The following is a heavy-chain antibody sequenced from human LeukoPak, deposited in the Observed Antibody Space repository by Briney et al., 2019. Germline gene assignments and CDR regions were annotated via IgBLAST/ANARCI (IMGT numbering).Heavy chain of an antibody. Sequence: GGSLRLSCAASGFTFSDYYMSWIRQAPGKGLEWVSYISSSGSTIYYADSVKGRFTISRDNAKNSLYLQMNSLRAEDTAVYYCARARPYGSGRNWFDPWGQGALVTVSS. V-gene: IGHV3-11*04. J-gene: IGHJ5*02. CDR3: ARARPYGSGRNWFDP. CDR2: ISSSGSTI. CDR1: GFTFSDYY. D-gene: IGHD3-10*01.